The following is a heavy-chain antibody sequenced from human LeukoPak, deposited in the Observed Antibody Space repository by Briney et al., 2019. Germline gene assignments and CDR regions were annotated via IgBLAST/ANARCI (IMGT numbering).Heavy chain of an antibody. J-gene: IGHJ3*02. Sequence: SETLSLTCTVSGGSISSSSYYWGWIRQPPGKGLEWIGSIYYSGSTYYNPSLKSRVTISVDTSKNQFSLKLGSVTAADTAVYYCARARRGYSYGREFDIWGQGTMVTVSS. CDR3: ARARRGYSYGREFDI. D-gene: IGHD5-18*01. V-gene: IGHV4-39*07. CDR2: IYYSGST. CDR1: GGSISSSSYY.